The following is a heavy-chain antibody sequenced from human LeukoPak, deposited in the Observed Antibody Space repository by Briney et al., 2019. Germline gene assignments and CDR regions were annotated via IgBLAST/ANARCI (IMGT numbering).Heavy chain of an antibody. Sequence: PSETLSLTCSVSGGSIRNYYWTWIRQPPGKGLEWIGHVSNSGNTKYNPSLKSRVTKSIDTSKKHFSLNLSSVSAADTAVHYCASRAFYDSSGLDFWGQGILVTVSS. CDR1: GGSIRNYY. CDR2: VSNSGNT. D-gene: IGHD3-22*01. J-gene: IGHJ4*02. CDR3: ASRAFYDSSGLDF. V-gene: IGHV4-59*08.